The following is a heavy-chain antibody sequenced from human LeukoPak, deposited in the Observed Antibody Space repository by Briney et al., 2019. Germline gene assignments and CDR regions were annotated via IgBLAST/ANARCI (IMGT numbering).Heavy chain of an antibody. CDR3: ARGRYYYDSTGLPHFDS. J-gene: IGHJ4*02. V-gene: IGHV4-59*01. CDR1: GGSMRNYY. CDR2: MIYSGST. D-gene: IGHD3-22*01. Sequence: PSETLSLTCTVSGGSMRNYYWSWIRQPPGKGLEWIGYMIYSGSTNYNPSLKSRVTISLDTSKNQFSLKLSSVTAADTAVYCCARGRYYYDSTGLPHFDSWGQGTLVTVSS.